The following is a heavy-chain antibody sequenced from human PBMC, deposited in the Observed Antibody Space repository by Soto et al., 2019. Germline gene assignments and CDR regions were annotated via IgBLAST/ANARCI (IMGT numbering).Heavy chain of an antibody. CDR2: ISTHNGNT. J-gene: IGHJ6*03. CDR1: GYTFTSYG. V-gene: IGHV1-18*01. D-gene: IGHD3-10*01. Sequence: ASVKVSCKASGYTFTSYGISWVRQAPGQGLEWMGWISTHNGNTNYAQKFQGRVTMTTDTSTSTGYMELRSLRSDDTAVYYCARGWFGELRSYYYYYMDVWGKGTTVTVS. CDR3: ARGWFGELRSYYYYYMDV.